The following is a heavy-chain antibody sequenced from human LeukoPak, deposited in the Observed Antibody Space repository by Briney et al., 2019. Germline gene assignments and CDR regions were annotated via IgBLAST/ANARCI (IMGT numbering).Heavy chain of an antibody. Sequence: SQTLSLTCTVSGGSISSGVYYWSWIRQHPGKGLEWIGYIYYSGSTYYNPSLKSRVTISVDTSKNQFSLKLSSVTAADTAVYYCARGRGGSYFFGRRDRYYFDYWGQGTLVTVSS. CDR3: ARGRGGSYFFGRRDRYYFDY. CDR1: GGSISSGVYY. CDR2: IYYSGST. J-gene: IGHJ4*02. V-gene: IGHV4-31*03. D-gene: IGHD1-26*01.